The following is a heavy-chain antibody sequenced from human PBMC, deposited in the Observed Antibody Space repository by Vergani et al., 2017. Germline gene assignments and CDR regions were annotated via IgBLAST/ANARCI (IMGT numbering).Heavy chain of an antibody. CDR1: GGSVRTSIGYY. J-gene: IGHJ5*02. Sequence: QVQLQESGPGLVKPSQTLSLSCTVSGGSVRTSIGYYWTWIRQPAGKTLEWIGEIFSSGTTNYNPSFKNRVTMSVDTSKNKFSLKLNSVTAADTAVYYCVRDSWRSDLRGVYGFDTWGQGTLVSVSS. V-gene: IGHV4-61*02. CDR3: VRDSWRSDLRGVYGFDT. D-gene: IGHD3-10*01. CDR2: IFSSGTT.